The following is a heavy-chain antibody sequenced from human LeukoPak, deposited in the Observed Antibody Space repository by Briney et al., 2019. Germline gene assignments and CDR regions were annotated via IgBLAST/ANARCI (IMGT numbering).Heavy chain of an antibody. D-gene: IGHD5-12*01. CDR2: IYHTGDT. CDR3: ARLPGWLQSKGLGAFDI. Sequence: TLSLTCSVSGTSVSNYIFYWNWIRQQPGKGLEWIGYIYHTGDTFYNPSLKSRVTISLDPSQNQFSLKLSSVTAADTAVYYCARLPGWLQSKGLGAFDIWGQGTMVTVSS. CDR1: GTSVSNYIFY. V-gene: IGHV4-31*03. J-gene: IGHJ3*02.